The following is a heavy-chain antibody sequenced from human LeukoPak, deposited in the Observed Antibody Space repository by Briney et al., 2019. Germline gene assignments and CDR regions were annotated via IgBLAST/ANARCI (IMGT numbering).Heavy chain of an antibody. D-gene: IGHD2-8*01. CDR3: VSGQMKEYRKDWYMHHFDN. CDR2: ISAYNGNT. CDR1: GYTFTSYG. Sequence: ASVKVSCKASGYTFTSYGISWVRRAPGQGLEWMGWISAYNGNTNYAQKLQGRVTMTTDTSTSTAYMELRSLRSDGTAVYFCVSGQMKEYRKDWYMHHFDNWGQGTPVTVSP. J-gene: IGHJ4*02. V-gene: IGHV1-18*01.